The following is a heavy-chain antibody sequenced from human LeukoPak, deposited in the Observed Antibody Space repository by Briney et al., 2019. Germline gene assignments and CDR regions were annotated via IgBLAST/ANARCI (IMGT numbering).Heavy chain of an antibody. CDR2: ISAYNGNT. J-gene: IGHJ4*02. Sequence: ASVKVSCKASGYTFTSYYMHWVRQAPGQGLEWMGWISAYNGNTNYAQKLQGRVTMTTDTSTSTAYMELRSLRSDDTAVYYCARVRSSGWYRGYFDYWGQGTLVTVSS. CDR1: GYTFTSYY. CDR3: ARVRSSGWYRGYFDY. V-gene: IGHV1-18*04. D-gene: IGHD6-19*01.